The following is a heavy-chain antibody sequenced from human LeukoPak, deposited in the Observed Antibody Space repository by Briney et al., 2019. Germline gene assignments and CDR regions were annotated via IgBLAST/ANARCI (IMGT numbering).Heavy chain of an antibody. Sequence: PGGSLRLSCSASGFTFSKYAMHWVRQAPGKGLEWVSAISGSGGSTYYADSVKGRYTISRDKSKNTLYLQMNSLRAEDTAVYYCAKDMRQQLISDAFDIWGQGTMVTVSS. D-gene: IGHD6-13*01. CDR2: ISGSGGST. J-gene: IGHJ3*02. V-gene: IGHV3-23*01. CDR3: AKDMRQQLISDAFDI. CDR1: GFTFSKYA.